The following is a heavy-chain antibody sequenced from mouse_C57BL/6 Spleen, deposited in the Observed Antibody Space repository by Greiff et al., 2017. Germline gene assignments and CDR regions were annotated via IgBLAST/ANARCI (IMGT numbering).Heavy chain of an antibody. D-gene: IGHD4-1*02. J-gene: IGHJ1*03. CDR3: ARTTVYWYFDV. CDR1: GFNIKDYY. CDR2: TDPEHGET. Sequence: EVQLQQSGAELVKPGASVKLSCTASGFNIKDYYMHWVKQRTEQGLEWIGRTDPEHGETKYAPKFQGKATITADTSSNTAYLQLSSLTSEDTAVYYCARTTVYWYFDVWGTGTTVTVSS. V-gene: IGHV14-2*01.